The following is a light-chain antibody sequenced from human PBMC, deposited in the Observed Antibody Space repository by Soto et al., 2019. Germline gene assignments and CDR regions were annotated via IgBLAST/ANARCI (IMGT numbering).Light chain of an antibody. J-gene: IGKJ1*01. CDR2: GAS. CDR3: QQYDHSPRT. Sequence: IVLTQSPGTLSLSPGERATLSCRASQSVSSNYLAWYQQKRGQAPRLLIYGASSRATGIPTRFSGSGSGTEFTLTISRLEREDFAVYYCQQYDHSPRTFGQGTPVDI. CDR1: QSVSSNY. V-gene: IGKV3-20*01.